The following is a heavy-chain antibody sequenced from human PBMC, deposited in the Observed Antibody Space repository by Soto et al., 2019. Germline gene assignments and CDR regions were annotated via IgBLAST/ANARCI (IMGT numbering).Heavy chain of an antibody. D-gene: IGHD4-17*01. CDR2: IYSGGRT. V-gene: IGHV3-66*01. Sequence: GGSLRLSCAASGFTVSSNYMSWVRQAPGKGLEWVSVIYSGGRTYYADSVKGRFTISRDNSKNTLYLQMNSLRAEDTAVYYCARTPFVTTFLDAFDIWGQGTMVTVSS. CDR3: ARTPFVTTFLDAFDI. CDR1: GFTVSSNY. J-gene: IGHJ3*02.